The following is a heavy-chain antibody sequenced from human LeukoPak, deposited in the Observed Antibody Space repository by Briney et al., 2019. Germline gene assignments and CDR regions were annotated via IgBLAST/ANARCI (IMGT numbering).Heavy chain of an antibody. CDR2: ISYDGSNK. D-gene: IGHD3-10*01. CDR1: GFTFSSYA. Sequence: GGSLRLSCAASGFTFSSYAMHWVRQAPGKGLEWVAVISYDGSNKYYADSVKGRFTISRDNSKNTLYLQMNSLRAEDTAVYYCARVVGNYYGSGSSYNWFDPWGQEALVTVSS. V-gene: IGHV3-30-3*01. CDR3: ARVVGNYYGSGSSYNWFDP. J-gene: IGHJ5*02.